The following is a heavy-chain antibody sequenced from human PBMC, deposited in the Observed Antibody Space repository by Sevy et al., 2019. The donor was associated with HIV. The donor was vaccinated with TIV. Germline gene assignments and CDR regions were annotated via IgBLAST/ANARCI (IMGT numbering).Heavy chain of an antibody. D-gene: IGHD3-3*01. CDR1: GFTFSSYS. J-gene: IGHJ6*03. CDR2: ISSSSYI. CDR3: AREGDYDFWSGFWRYYYMDV. V-gene: IGHV3-21*01. Sequence: GGSLRLSCAASGFTFSSYSMNWVRQAPGKGLEWVSSISSSSYIYYADSVKGRFTISRDNAKNSLYLQMNSLRAEDTAVYYCAREGDYDFWSGFWRYYYMDVWGKGPTVTVSS.